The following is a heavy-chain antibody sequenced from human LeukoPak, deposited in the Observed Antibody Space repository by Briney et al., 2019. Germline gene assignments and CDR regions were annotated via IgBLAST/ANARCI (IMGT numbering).Heavy chain of an antibody. D-gene: IGHD5-12*01. CDR2: IYYSGST. CDR1: GGSISSYY. V-gene: IGHV4-59*01. CDR3: AGLPRYSGYSDAFDI. Sequence: SETLSLTCTVSGGSISSYYWSWIRQPPGKGLEWIGYIYYSGSTNYNPSLKSRVTISVDTSKNQFSLKLSSVTAADTAVYYCAGLPRYSGYSDAFDIWGQGTMVTVSS. J-gene: IGHJ3*02.